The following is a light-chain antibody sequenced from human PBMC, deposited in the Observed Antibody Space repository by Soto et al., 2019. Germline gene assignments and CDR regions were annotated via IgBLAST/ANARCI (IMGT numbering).Light chain of an antibody. CDR1: QRISSN. J-gene: IGKJ5*01. V-gene: IGKV3-20*01. CDR2: DAF. CDR3: QQYGDSPRT. Sequence: DIVMTQSPATLSVSPGERATLYCKASQRISSNLAWYQQKPGRAPRLLIHDAFMRATGIPDRFSGSGSGTDFTLTIARLEPEDFAVYYCQQYGDSPRTFGQGTRLEIK.